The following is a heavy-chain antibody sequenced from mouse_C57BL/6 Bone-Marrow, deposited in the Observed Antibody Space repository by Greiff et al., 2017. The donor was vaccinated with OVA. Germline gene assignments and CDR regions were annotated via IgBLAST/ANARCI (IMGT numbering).Heavy chain of an antibody. CDR2: ISDGGSYT. Sequence: EVKLMESGGGLVKPGGSLKLSCAASGFTFSSYAMSWVRQTPEKRLEWVATISDGGSYTYYPDNVKGRFTISRDNAKNNLYLQMSHLKSEDTAMYYCARVMVTTGGFDYWGQGTTLTVSS. CDR1: GFTFSSYA. CDR3: ARVMVTTGGFDY. V-gene: IGHV5-4*03. D-gene: IGHD2-2*01. J-gene: IGHJ2*01.